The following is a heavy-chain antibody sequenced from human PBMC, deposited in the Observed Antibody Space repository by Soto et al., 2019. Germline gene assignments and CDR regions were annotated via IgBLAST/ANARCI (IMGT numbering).Heavy chain of an antibody. V-gene: IGHV4-34*01. CDR3: ARGSFPIIAATGTWSNWFDP. Sequence: QVQLQQWGAGLLKPSETLSLTCAVYGGSFSGYYWSWIRQPPGKGLEWIGEINHSGSTNYNPSLKGRVTISVDPPKNQLSLKLSSVPAADTSVYYCARGSFPIIAATGTWSNWFDPWGQGTLVTVSS. J-gene: IGHJ5*02. CDR2: INHSGST. CDR1: GGSFSGYY. D-gene: IGHD6-13*01.